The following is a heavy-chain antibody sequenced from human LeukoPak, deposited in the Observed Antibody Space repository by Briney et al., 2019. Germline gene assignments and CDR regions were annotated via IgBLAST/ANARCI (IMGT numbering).Heavy chain of an antibody. CDR1: GFTFSDYY. V-gene: IGHV3-11*01. CDR2: IDGSGSYI. Sequence: GGSLRLSCAASGFTFSDYYMSWLRQAPGRGLEWVSYIDGSGSYIYYADSAKGRFTVSRDNAENSLYLQMNSLRGEDTAVYYCVRAYSRGYSDDFDYWGQGTLVTVSS. CDR3: VRAYSRGYSDDFDY. J-gene: IGHJ4*02. D-gene: IGHD3-22*01.